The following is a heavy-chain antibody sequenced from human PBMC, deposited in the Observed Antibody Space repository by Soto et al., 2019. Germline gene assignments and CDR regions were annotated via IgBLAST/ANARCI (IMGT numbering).Heavy chain of an antibody. Sequence: QVQLVESGGGVVQPGRSLRLSCAASGFTFSSYGMHWVRQAPGTGLVWVAVIWYDGSNKYYADSVKGRFTISRDNSKHTLYLQLNSVRAEDTAVYYCARDIGTIVVVPAAIDYWGQGTLVTVSS. D-gene: IGHD2-2*01. J-gene: IGHJ4*02. CDR1: GFTFSSYG. V-gene: IGHV3-33*01. CDR2: IWYDGSNK. CDR3: ARDIGTIVVVPAAIDY.